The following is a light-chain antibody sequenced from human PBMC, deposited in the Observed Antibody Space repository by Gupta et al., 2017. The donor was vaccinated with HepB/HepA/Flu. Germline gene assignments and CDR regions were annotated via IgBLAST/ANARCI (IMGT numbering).Light chain of an antibody. CDR1: QSVSSNY. Sequence: IVLTQSPGTLSLSPGERATLSCRASQSVSSNYLAWYQQKPGQAPRLLIFGASSRVTGIPDRFSGSESGTDFTLTISRLEPEDFAVYYCQQYGTSPPLTFGGGTKVEIK. CDR3: QQYGTSPPLT. J-gene: IGKJ4*01. CDR2: GAS. V-gene: IGKV3-20*01.